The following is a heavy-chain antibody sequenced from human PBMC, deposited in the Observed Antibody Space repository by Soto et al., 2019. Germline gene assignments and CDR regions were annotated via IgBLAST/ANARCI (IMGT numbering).Heavy chain of an antibody. CDR3: ARVQRGYSYGYFDY. Sequence: PSETLSLTCTVSGGSISSYYWSWIRQPAVKGLEWIGRIYTSGSTNYNPSLKSRVTMSVDTSKNQFSLKLSSVTAADTAVYYCARVQRGYSYGYFDYRGQGTLVTVSS. CDR1: GGSISSYY. V-gene: IGHV4-4*07. D-gene: IGHD5-18*01. J-gene: IGHJ4*02. CDR2: IYTSGST.